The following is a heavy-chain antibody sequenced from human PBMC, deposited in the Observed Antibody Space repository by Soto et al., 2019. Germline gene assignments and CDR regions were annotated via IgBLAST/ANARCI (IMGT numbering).Heavy chain of an antibody. CDR1: GFSLSNSRMG. V-gene: IGHV2-26*01. CDR2: IFWNDET. Sequence: QVTLKESGPVLVKPTETLTLTCTVSGFSLSNSRMGVSWIRQPPGKALEWLAHIFWNDETSYSPSLRSRLTISKATSKSQVVLTMTHMDPVDTATDYCARAAHSCSWLSFPYWGQGALVTGSS. J-gene: IGHJ4*02. CDR3: ARAAHSCSWLSFPY. D-gene: IGHD6-13*01.